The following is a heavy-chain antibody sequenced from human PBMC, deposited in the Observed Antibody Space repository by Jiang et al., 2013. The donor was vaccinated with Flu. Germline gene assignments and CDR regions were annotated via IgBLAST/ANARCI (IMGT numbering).Heavy chain of an antibody. CDR1: GSSISSSSF. Sequence: VQLVESGPRLVKPSETLSLTCTVSGSSISSSSFWGWIRQPPGKGLEWIGSLSHSGTTYDNPSLKSRVTISLDTSLNQLSLNLISVTAADTAVYYCARDFVERLWGSPAGAFDFWGQGTMVIVSS. V-gene: IGHV4-38-2*02. D-gene: IGHD7-27*01. CDR2: LSHSGTT. J-gene: IGHJ3*01. CDR3: ARDFVERLWGSPAGAFDF.